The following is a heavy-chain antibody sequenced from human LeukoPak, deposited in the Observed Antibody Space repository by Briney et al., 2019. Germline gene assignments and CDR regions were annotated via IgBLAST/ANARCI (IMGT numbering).Heavy chain of an antibody. D-gene: IGHD6-19*01. CDR1: GGSISSSSYY. CDR3: AKIGAVAGTYFQH. J-gene: IGHJ1*01. Sequence: SETLSLTCTVSGGSISSSSYYWGWIRQPPGKGLEWIGSIYYSGSTYYNPSLKSRVTISVDTSKNQFSLKLGPVTAADTAVYYCAKIGAVAGTYFQHWGQGTLVTVSS. CDR2: IYYSGST. V-gene: IGHV4-39*01.